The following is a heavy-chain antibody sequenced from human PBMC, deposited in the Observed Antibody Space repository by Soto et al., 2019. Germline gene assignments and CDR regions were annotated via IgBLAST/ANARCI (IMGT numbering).Heavy chain of an antibody. Sequence: QVQLQEWGPGLVRPSGTLSLTCSVSGGSISGYYWSWIRQPAGKGLEWVGRIYASGRTNYAPSLQSRVTLSLDTSENQFSLRLISVTAADTAIYYCARGEIRGYDYWGQGTLVTVS. CDR2: IYASGRT. V-gene: IGHV4-4*07. J-gene: IGHJ4*02. CDR3: ARGEIRGYDY. D-gene: IGHD3-22*01. CDR1: GGSISGYY.